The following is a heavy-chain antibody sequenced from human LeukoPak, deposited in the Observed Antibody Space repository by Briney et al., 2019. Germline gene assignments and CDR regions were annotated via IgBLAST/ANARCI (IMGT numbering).Heavy chain of an antibody. CDR2: LYHSGST. V-gene: IGHV4-59*12. CDR3: AREWGTMITFGGVIENDAFDI. J-gene: IGHJ3*02. D-gene: IGHD3-16*02. Sequence: PSETLSLTCTVSGGFISSYYWGWIRQPPGKGLEWVGSLYHSGSTNYNPSLKSRVTISVDTSKNQFSLKLSSVTAADTAVYYCAREWGTMITFGGVIENDAFDIWGQGTMVTVSS. CDR1: GGFISSYY.